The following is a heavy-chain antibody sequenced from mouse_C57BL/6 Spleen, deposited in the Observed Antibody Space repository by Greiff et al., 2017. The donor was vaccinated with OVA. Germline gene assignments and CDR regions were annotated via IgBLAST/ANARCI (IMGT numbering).Heavy chain of an antibody. CDR1: GYTFTSYD. Sequence: QVHVKQSGPELVKPGASVKLSCKASGYTFTSYDINWVKQRPGQGLEWIGWIYPRDGSTKYNEKFKGKATLTVDTSSSTAYMELHSLTSEDSAVYFCARSPTVVATYFDYWGQGTTLTVSS. CDR3: ARSPTVVATYFDY. D-gene: IGHD1-1*01. V-gene: IGHV1-85*01. CDR2: IYPRDGST. J-gene: IGHJ2*01.